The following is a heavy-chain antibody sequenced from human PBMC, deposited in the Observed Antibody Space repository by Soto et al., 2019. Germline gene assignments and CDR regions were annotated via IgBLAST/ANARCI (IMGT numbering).Heavy chain of an antibody. Sequence: KYGGSLRLCCAASGFTFCNAWMSWVRQAPGKGLEWVGRIKSKTDGGTTDYAAPVKGRFTISRDDSKNTLYLQMNSLKTEDTAVYYCTHDTPDAFDIWGQGTMVTVSS. CDR2: IKSKTDGGTT. D-gene: IGHD3-9*01. CDR3: THDTPDAFDI. CDR1: GFTFCNAW. J-gene: IGHJ3*02. V-gene: IGHV3-15*01.